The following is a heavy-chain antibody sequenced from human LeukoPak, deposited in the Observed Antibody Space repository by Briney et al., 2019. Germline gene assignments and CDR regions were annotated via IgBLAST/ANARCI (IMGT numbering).Heavy chain of an antibody. D-gene: IGHD6-13*01. CDR3: ARGVYLNAWSDP. CDR1: GYTFSSYG. V-gene: IGHV1-18*01. Sequence: ASVKVSCKSSGYTFSSYGISWVRQAPGQGLEWMGWINPYNGNTNYTQKFQGRVTMTTDTSASTAYMELRSLRSGDTAVYYCARGVYLNAWSDPWGQGTPVTVSS. CDR2: INPYNGNT. J-gene: IGHJ5*02.